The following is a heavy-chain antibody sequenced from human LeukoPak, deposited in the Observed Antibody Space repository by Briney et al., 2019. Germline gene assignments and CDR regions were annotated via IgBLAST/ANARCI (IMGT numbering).Heavy chain of an antibody. CDR2: IYCNSGHT. CDR1: GDSISSSVFY. V-gene: IGHV4-39*07. Sequence: SETLSLTCTVSGDSISSSVFYWTWIRQSPGKGLEWIGNIYCNSGHTSYNPSLQSRVTISRDTSNNQFSLRLGSVTAADTAVYYCAREGYDFWSGYIHAYYFDYWGQGTLVTVSS. D-gene: IGHD3-3*01. CDR3: AREGYDFWSGYIHAYYFDY. J-gene: IGHJ4*02.